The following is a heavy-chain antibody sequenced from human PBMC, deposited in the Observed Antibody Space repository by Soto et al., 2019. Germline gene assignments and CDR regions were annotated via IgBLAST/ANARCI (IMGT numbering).Heavy chain of an antibody. J-gene: IGHJ6*02. CDR3: ARCIQGDYYYGMDV. CDR1: GYTFYSDS. CDR2: INGVYGNT. D-gene: IGHD5-18*01. Sequence: QAQLVQSGAEVKKPGASVKVSCKASGYTFYSDSISWVRQAPGQGLEWMGRINGVYGNTQYAQKFRGRVTMTTDTSTTTVYMELTNLRSDDTAVYYCARCIQGDYYYGMDVWGQGTTVTVSS. V-gene: IGHV1-18*01.